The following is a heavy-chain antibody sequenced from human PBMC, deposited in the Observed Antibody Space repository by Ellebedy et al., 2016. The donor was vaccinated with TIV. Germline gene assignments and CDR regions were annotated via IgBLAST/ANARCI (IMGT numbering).Heavy chain of an antibody. V-gene: IGHV3-66*04. CDR3: MRRWS. J-gene: IGHJ4*02. D-gene: IGHD2-15*01. CDR1: EFTVGNNY. CDR2: IYSGGTT. Sequence: GESLKISCTASEFTVGNNYMAWVRQAPGKGLEWVSLIYSGGTTHYADSVKGRFTISRDSFKNTLYLQMNSLRAEDTAVYYCMRRWSWGQGTLVTVSS.